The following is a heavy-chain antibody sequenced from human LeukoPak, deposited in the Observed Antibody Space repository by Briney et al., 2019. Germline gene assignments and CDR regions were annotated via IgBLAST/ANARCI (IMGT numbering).Heavy chain of an antibody. CDR3: ARGALYYDILTGYQSDY. CDR2: INWNGGST. D-gene: IGHD3-9*01. V-gene: IGHV3-20*04. Sequence: VGSLRLSCAASGFTFDDYGMSWVRQAPGKGLEWVSGINWNGGSTGYADSVKGRFTISRDNAKNSLYLQMNSLRAEDTALYYCARGALYYDILTGYQSDYWGQGTLVTVSS. J-gene: IGHJ4*02. CDR1: GFTFDDYG.